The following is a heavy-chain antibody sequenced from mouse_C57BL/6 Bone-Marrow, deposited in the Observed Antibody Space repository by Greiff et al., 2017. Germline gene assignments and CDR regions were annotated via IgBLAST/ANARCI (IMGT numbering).Heavy chain of an antibody. CDR2: IYPRDGST. V-gene: IGHV1-85*01. D-gene: IGHD2-1*01. Sequence: VKLVESGPELVKPGASVKLSCKASGYTFTSYDINWVKQRPGQGLEWIGWIYPRDGSTKYNEKFKGKATLTVDTSSSTAYMELHSLTSEDSAVYFCARSDLLWYPGFAYWGQGTLVTVSA. J-gene: IGHJ3*01. CDR3: ARSDLLWYPGFAY. CDR1: GYTFTSYD.